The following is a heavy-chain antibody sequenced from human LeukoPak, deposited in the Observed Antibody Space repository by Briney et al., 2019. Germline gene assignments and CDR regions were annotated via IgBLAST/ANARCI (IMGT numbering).Heavy chain of an antibody. CDR2: ISSSGSTI. D-gene: IGHD3-10*01. Sequence: PGGSLRLSCAASGFTFSSYEMNWVRQAPGKGLEWVSYISSSGSTIYYADSVKGRFTISRDNAKNSLYLQMNSLRAEDTAVYYCARDGVRGVIANYWGQGTLVTVSS. CDR3: ARDGVRGVIANY. CDR1: GFTFSSYE. V-gene: IGHV3-48*03. J-gene: IGHJ4*02.